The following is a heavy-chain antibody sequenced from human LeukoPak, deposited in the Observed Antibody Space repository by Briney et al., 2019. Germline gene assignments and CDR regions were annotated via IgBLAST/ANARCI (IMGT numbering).Heavy chain of an antibody. CDR2: ISSSSSYI. Sequence: GGSLRLSCAASGFTFSSYSMNWVRRAPGKGLEWVSSISSSSSYIYYADSVKGRFTISRDNAKNSLYLQMNSLRAEDTAVYYCARDRSRDGYNFPFDYWGQGTLVTVSS. D-gene: IGHD5-24*01. CDR1: GFTFSSYS. CDR3: ARDRSRDGYNFPFDY. J-gene: IGHJ4*02. V-gene: IGHV3-21*01.